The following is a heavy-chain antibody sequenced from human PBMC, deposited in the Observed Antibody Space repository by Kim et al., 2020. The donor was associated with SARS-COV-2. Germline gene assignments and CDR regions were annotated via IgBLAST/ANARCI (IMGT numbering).Heavy chain of an antibody. J-gene: IGHJ4*02. CDR2: ISWNGGSI. V-gene: IGHV3-9*01. CDR1: GFTFDGYA. CDR3: AKDIGGYIGSNRHQGFYY. Sequence: GGSLRLSCAASGFTFDGYAMHWVRQAPGKGLEWVSVISWNGGSICYADSVKGRFTISRDNAKNSLYLQMNSLRAEDTALYYCAKDIGGYIGSNRHQGFYYWGQGNLFTVSS. D-gene: IGHD1-26*01.